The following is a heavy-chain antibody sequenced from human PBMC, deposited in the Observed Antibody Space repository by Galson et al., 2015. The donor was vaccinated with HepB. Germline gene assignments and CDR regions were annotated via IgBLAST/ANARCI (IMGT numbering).Heavy chain of an antibody. D-gene: IGHD4-17*01. CDR1: GFTFSDYY. CDR3: ARVALADYGDHAHPDY. J-gene: IGHJ4*02. V-gene: IGHV3-11*06. Sequence: SLRLPCAASGFTFSDYYMTWIRQAPGKGLEWLSYISHTSIYTNYADSVKGRFPISRDNVKNSVYLQINSLTVDETAYYYCARVALADYGDHAHPDYWGQGTLVTVSS. CDR2: ISHTSIYT.